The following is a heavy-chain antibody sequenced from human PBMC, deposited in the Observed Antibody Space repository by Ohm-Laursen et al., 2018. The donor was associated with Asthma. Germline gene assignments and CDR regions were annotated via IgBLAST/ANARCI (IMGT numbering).Heavy chain of an antibody. Sequence: SLRLSCSASGFTFSSYSMNWVRQAPGKGLEWLSYISRNSSTIYYADSVKGRFTISRDNSKNTLYLQMNSLRAEDTAVYYCARGTDGMDVWGQGTTVTVSS. J-gene: IGHJ6*02. CDR3: ARGTDGMDV. CDR2: ISRNSSTI. V-gene: IGHV3-48*01. CDR1: GFTFSSYS.